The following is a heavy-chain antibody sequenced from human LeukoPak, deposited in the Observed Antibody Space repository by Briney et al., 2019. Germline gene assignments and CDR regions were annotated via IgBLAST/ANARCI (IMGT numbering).Heavy chain of an antibody. CDR2: IRNKANSYAT. D-gene: IGHD6-19*01. V-gene: IGHV3-73*01. CDR1: GFTFSGSA. J-gene: IGHJ4*02. Sequence: GGSLRLSCAASGFTFSGSAMHWVRQASGKGLEWVGRIRNKANSYATAYAASVKGRFTISRDDSKNTAYLQMNSLKTEDTAVYYCTRAKAVAGGGFDYWGQGTLVTVSS. CDR3: TRAKAVAGGGFDY.